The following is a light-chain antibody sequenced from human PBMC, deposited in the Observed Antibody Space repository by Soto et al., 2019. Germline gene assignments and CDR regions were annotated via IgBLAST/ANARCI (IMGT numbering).Light chain of an antibody. CDR1: QSLLHSNGYNY. V-gene: IGKV2-28*01. Sequence: EIVLTQSPPSLPVTPGEPASIACRSSQSLLHSNGYNYLDWYLQKTGQSPQPLIFLGSNRASGVPDRFSGSGSGTDFTLKISRVEAEDVGVSYCMQALQTPTFGGGTKVEL. CDR3: MQALQTPT. CDR2: LGS. J-gene: IGKJ4*01.